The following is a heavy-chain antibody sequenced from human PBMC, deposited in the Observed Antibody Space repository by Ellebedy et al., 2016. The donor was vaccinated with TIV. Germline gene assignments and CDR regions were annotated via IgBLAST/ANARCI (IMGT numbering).Heavy chain of an antibody. CDR3: ARDSDYGDYRDPLDY. D-gene: IGHD4-17*01. V-gene: IGHV3-21*01. CDR1: GFTFSSYS. Sequence: GESLKISCAASGFTFSSYSMNWVRQAPGKGLEWVSSISSSSSYIYYADSVKGRFTISRDNAKNSLYLQMNSLRAEDTAVYYCARDSDYGDYRDPLDYWGQGTLVTVSS. CDR2: ISSSSSYI. J-gene: IGHJ4*02.